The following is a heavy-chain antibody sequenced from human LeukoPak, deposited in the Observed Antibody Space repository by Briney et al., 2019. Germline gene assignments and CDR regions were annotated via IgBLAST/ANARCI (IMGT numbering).Heavy chain of an antibody. CDR2: IKQDGSEK. Sequence: GGSLRLSCAASGLTFSSYWMSWVRQAPGKGLEWVANIKQDGSEKYYVDSVEGRFSISRDNAKNSLYLEMNSLRAEDTAVYYCARGYVAGTLGPYYFDYWGQGTLVTVSS. D-gene: IGHD3-10*01. V-gene: IGHV3-7*04. J-gene: IGHJ4*02. CDR1: GLTFSSYW. CDR3: ARGYVAGTLGPYYFDY.